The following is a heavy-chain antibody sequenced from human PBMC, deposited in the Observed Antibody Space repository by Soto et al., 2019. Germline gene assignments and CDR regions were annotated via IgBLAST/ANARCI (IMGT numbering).Heavy chain of an antibody. J-gene: IGHJ5*02. CDR2: IYATGDT. V-gene: IGHV4-4*07. CDR3: VRDGTKNLRDRFEP. CDR1: GASLSRYY. Sequence: PSETLSLTCNVSGASLSRYYWSWIRQPPGKGLEWVGRIYATGDTDYNPSLKSRISMSVDTSKKQFSLTLRSVTAADTAIYYCVRDGTKNLRDRFEPWGRGILVTVSS. D-gene: IGHD1-26*01.